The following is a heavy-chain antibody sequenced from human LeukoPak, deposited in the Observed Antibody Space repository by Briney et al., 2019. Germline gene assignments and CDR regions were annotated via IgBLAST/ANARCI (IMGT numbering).Heavy chain of an antibody. CDR2: ISAYNGNT. Sequence: ASEKVSCKASGYTFTSYGISWVRQAPGQGLEWMGWISAYNGNTNYAQKLQGRVTMTTDTSTSTAYMELRSLRSDDTAVYYGARVRGYYDSRGYYYRGVFSLEYFQHWGQGTLVTVSS. D-gene: IGHD3-22*01. V-gene: IGHV1-18*01. CDR3: ARVRGYYDSRGYYYRGVFSLEYFQH. CDR1: GYTFTSYG. J-gene: IGHJ1*01.